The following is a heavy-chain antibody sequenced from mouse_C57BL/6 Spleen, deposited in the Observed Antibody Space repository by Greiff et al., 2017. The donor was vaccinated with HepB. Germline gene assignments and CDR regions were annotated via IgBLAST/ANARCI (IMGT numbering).Heavy chain of an antibody. CDR1: GYAFSSSW. CDR2: IYPGDGDT. D-gene: IGHD2-3*01. J-gene: IGHJ4*01. CDR3: ARPHDGPTGAMDY. Sequence: VQLQQSGPELVKPGASVKISCKASGYAFSSSWMNWVKQRPGKGLEWIGRIYPGDGDTNYNGKFKGKATLTADKSSSTAYMQLSSLTSEDSAVYFCARPHDGPTGAMDYWGQGTSVTVSS. V-gene: IGHV1-82*01.